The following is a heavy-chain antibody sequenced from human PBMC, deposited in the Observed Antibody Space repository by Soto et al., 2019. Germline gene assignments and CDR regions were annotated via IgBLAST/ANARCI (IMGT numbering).Heavy chain of an antibody. J-gene: IGHJ5*02. CDR2: IFYLGSS. D-gene: IGHD3-3*02. Sequence: QLQLQESGPGLVKPSETLSLTCTVSGDSIISRDFYWGWVRQPPGKGLEWIGSIFYLGSSYYNPSLKSRVTMSVDTSKNQFSLRLRSVTAADTALYFCARHSLALRKNNWFDPWGQGIMVTVSS. CDR3: ARHSLALRKNNWFDP. CDR1: GDSIISRDFY. V-gene: IGHV4-39*01.